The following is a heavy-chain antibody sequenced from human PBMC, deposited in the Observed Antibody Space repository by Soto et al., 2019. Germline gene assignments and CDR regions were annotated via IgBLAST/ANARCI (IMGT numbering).Heavy chain of an antibody. D-gene: IGHD2-15*01. CDR3: ARVQWSGVVWR. CDR2: IYYSGST. V-gene: IGHV4-59*01. CDR1: GGSISSYY. J-gene: IGHJ4*02. Sequence: SETLSLTCTVSGGSISSYYWSWIRQPPGKGLEWIGYIYYSGSTNYNPSLKSRVTISVDTSKNQFSLKLSSVTAADTAVYYCARVQWSGVVWRWGQGTLVTVSS.